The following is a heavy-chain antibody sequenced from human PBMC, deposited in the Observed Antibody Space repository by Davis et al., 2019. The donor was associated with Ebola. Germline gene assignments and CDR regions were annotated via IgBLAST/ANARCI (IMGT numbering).Heavy chain of an antibody. CDR1: GFTFGGSA. D-gene: IGHD2-2*01. CDR2: IRSKANSYAT. V-gene: IGHV3-73*01. J-gene: IGHJ6*02. CDR3: AKGQDIVVVPAAMDVGSYYYGMDV. Sequence: GESLKISCAASGFTFGGSAMHWVRQASGKGLEWVGRIRSKANSYATAYAASVKGRFTISRDDSKNTAYLQMNSLKTEDTAVYYCAKGQDIVVVPAAMDVGSYYYGMDVWGQGTTVTVSS.